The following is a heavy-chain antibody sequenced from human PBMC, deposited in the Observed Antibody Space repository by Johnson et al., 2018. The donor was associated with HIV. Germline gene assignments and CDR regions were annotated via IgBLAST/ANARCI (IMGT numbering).Heavy chain of an antibody. D-gene: IGHD1-26*01. V-gene: IGHV3-11*04. CDR2: ISSSGSTI. J-gene: IGHJ3*02. Sequence: QVQLVESGGGLVKPGGSLRLSCAASGFTFSDYYMSWIRQAPGKGLEWVSYISSSGSTIYYAASVKGRFTISSDNSKNTLYLQMNSLRTEDTAVYYCARGGEGELPDAFDIWGQGTMVTVSS. CDR1: GFTFSDYY. CDR3: ARGGEGELPDAFDI.